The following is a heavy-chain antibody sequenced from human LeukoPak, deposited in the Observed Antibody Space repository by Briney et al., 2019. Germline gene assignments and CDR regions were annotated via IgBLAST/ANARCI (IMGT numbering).Heavy chain of an antibody. CDR3: ARQLGYCSGGSCYYYYGMDV. J-gene: IGHJ6*02. V-gene: IGHV3-33*01. D-gene: IGHD2-15*01. CDR2: IWYDGSNK. Sequence: PGRSLRLSCAASGFTFSSYGMHWVRRAPGKGLEWVAVIWYDGSNKYYADSVKGRFTISRDNSKNTLYLQMNSLRAEDTAVYYCARQLGYCSGGSCYYYYGMDVWGQGTTVTVSS. CDR1: GFTFSSYG.